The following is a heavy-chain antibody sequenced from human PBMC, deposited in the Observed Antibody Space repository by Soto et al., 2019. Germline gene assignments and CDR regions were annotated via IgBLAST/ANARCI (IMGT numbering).Heavy chain of an antibody. CDR3: AGLDGARLLGDAGYFED. D-gene: IGHD1-26*01. CDR2: IDYRGNA. Sequence: SETLSLACTVSGGSMSSRSYYWGWIRQHSGKGLEWIGYIDYRGNAYYNPSLKSRVIISIETSKNQFSLKVNSVNAAETDVYYCAGLDGARLLGDAGYFEDWGQGALVTVSS. V-gene: IGHV4-31*03. J-gene: IGHJ4*02. CDR1: GGSMSSRSYY.